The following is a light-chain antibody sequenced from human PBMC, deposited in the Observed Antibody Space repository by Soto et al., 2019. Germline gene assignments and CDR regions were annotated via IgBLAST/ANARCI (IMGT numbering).Light chain of an antibody. V-gene: IGKV1-5*01. J-gene: IGKJ1*01. CDR3: QQYNSYSWT. CDR1: QSISSW. Sequence: DTQMTQSPSTLSASVGDRATITCRASQSISSWLAWYQQKPGKAPKLLIYDASSLESGVPSRFSGSGSGTEFTLTISSLQPDDFATYYCQQYNSYSWTFGQGTRVDIK. CDR2: DAS.